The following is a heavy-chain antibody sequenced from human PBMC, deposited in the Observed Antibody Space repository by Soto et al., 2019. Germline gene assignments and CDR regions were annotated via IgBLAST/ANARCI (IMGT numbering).Heavy chain of an antibody. CDR2: IYHSGST. J-gene: IGHJ6*02. V-gene: IGHV4-34*01. D-gene: IGHD2-2*01. CDR1: GGSFSGYY. CDR3: ARGIEGWYQGRYYYGMDV. Sequence: PSETLSLTCAVYGGSFSGYYWSWIRQPPGKGLEWIGYIYHSGSTYYNPSLKSRVTISVDRSKNQFSLKLSSVTAADTAVYYCARGIEGWYQGRYYYGMDVWGQGTTVTVSS.